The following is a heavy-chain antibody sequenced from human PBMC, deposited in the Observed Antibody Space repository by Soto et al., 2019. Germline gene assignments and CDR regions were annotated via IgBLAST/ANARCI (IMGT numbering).Heavy chain of an antibody. J-gene: IGHJ3*02. CDR3: ARVADCSSTSCYGWAFDI. V-gene: IGHV4-59*01. CDR1: GGSISSYY. Sequence: SETLSLTCTVSGGSISSYYWSWIRQPPGKGLEWIGYIYYSGSTNYNPSLKSRVTISVDTSKNQFSLKLSSVTAADTAVYYCARVADCSSTSCYGWAFDIWGQGTMVTVSS. D-gene: IGHD2-2*01. CDR2: IYYSGST.